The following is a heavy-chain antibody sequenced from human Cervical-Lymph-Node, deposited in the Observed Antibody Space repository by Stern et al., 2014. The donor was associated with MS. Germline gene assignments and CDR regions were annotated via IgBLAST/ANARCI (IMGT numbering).Heavy chain of an antibody. CDR3: ARSLDYRGNSEMFYGMDV. CDR1: GFTFSDYY. CDR2: ISGSGTTR. V-gene: IGHV3-11*01. D-gene: IGHD4-23*01. J-gene: IGHJ6*02. Sequence: QVQLVESGGGLVKPGGSLRLSCAASGFTFSDYYMIWIRQAPGKGLEWVSYISGSGTTRYHADSVKGRFTISRDNTKNSLFLQMDSLRAEDRAVYYCARSLDYRGNSEMFYGMDVWGQGTTVTVSS.